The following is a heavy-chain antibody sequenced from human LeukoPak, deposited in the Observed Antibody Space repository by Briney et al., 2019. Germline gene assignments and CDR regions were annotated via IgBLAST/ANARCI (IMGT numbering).Heavy chain of an antibody. V-gene: IGHV4-39*07. Sequence: PSETLSLTCTVSGGSISSSSYYWGWIRQPPGKGLEWIGSIYYSGSTYYNPSLKSRVTISVDTSKNQFSLKLSSVTAADTAVYYCARVHDGWADSSGYIDYWGQGTLVTVSS. CDR1: GGSISSSSYY. D-gene: IGHD3-22*01. CDR3: ARVHDGWADSSGYIDY. CDR2: IYYSGST. J-gene: IGHJ4*02.